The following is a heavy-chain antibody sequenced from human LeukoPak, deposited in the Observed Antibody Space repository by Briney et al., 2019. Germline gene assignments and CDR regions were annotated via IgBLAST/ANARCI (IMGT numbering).Heavy chain of an antibody. CDR3: ARHAYYDFWSGYYTSDYFDY. CDR2: IYYSGST. CDR1: GGSISSSSYY. D-gene: IGHD3-3*01. J-gene: IGHJ4*02. Sequence: PSETLSLTCTVSGGSISSSSYYWGAIRQPPGKGLEWIGSIYYSGSTYYNPSLKSRVTISVDTSKNQFSLKLSSVTAADTAVYYCARHAYYDFWSGYYTSDYFDYWGQGTLVTVSS. V-gene: IGHV4-39*01.